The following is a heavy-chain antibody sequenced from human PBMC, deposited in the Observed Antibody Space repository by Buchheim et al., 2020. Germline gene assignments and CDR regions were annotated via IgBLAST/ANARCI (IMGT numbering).Heavy chain of an antibody. CDR2: ISGSGGST. Sequence: EVQLVESGGGLVQPGGSLRLSCAASGFTFSSYAMSWVRQAPGKGLEWVSAISGSGGSTYYADSVKGRFTISRDNSKNTLCLQMNSLRAEDTAVYYCAKDGYYDFWSGYYKYYFDYWGQGTL. V-gene: IGHV3-23*04. D-gene: IGHD3-3*01. CDR3: AKDGYYDFWSGYYKYYFDY. J-gene: IGHJ4*02. CDR1: GFTFSSYA.